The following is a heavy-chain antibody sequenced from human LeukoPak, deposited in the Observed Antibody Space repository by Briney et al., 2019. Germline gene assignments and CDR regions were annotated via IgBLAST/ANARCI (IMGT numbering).Heavy chain of an antibody. V-gene: IGHV3-23*01. Sequence: GGSLRLSCAASGFTFSSYAMSWVRQAPGKGLEWVSAISGSGGSTCYADSVKGRFTISRDNSKNTLYLQMNSLRAEDTAVYYCAKGTLVYYDDSSGYYGVYWGQGTLVTVSS. CDR2: ISGSGGST. CDR3: AKGTLVYYDDSSGYYGVY. D-gene: IGHD3-22*01. CDR1: GFTFSSYA. J-gene: IGHJ4*02.